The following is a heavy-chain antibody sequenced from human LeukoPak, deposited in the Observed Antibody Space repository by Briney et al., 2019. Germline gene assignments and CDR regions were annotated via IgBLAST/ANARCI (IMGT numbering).Heavy chain of an antibody. Sequence: SETLSLTCTVSGYSISSGYYWGWIRQPPGKGLEWIGSIYHSGSTYYNPSLKSRVTISVDTSKNQFSLKLSSVTAADTAVYYCAWAALYDSSGYPDYWGQGTLVTVSS. CDR3: AWAALYDSSGYPDY. V-gene: IGHV4-38-2*02. CDR1: GYSISSGYY. D-gene: IGHD3-22*01. CDR2: IYHSGST. J-gene: IGHJ4*02.